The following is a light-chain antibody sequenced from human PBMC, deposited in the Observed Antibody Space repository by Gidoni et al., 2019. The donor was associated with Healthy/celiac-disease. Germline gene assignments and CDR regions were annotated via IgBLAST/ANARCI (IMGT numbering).Light chain of an antibody. CDR1: QSISSW. CDR3: QQYNSYPGYT. J-gene: IGKJ2*01. CDR2: DAS. Sequence: IQMTQPPSTLSASVGDRVTITCRASQSISSWLAWYQQKPGKAPKLLIYDASSLESGVPSRFSGSGSGTEFTLTISSLQPDDFATYYCQQYNSYPGYTFGQGTKLEIK. V-gene: IGKV1-5*01.